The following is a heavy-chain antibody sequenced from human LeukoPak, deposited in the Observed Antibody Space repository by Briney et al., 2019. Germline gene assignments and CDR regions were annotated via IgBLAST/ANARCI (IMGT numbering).Heavy chain of an antibody. D-gene: IGHD3-22*01. CDR1: GGSISSYY. CDR3: ARHGFSRYYYDSSGYYYYGMDV. V-gene: IGHV4-59*08. J-gene: IGHJ6*02. CDR2: IYYSGST. Sequence: SETLSLTCTVSGGSISSYYWSWIRQPPGKGLEWIGYIYYSGSTNYNPSLKSRVTISVDTSKNQFSLKLSSVTAADTAVYYCARHGFSRYYYDSSGYYYYGMDVWGQGTTVTVSS.